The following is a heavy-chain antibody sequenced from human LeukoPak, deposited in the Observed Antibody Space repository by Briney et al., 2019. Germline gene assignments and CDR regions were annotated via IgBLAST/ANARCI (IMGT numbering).Heavy chain of an antibody. CDR1: GGSISSSSYY. V-gene: IGHV4-39*07. D-gene: IGHD6-19*01. CDR3: ARVSLPQGPAGPQSYYSSGWYAFDY. CDR2: IYYSGST. J-gene: IGHJ4*02. Sequence: SETLSLTCTVSGGSISSSSYYWGWIRQPPGKGLEWIGSIYYSGSTYYNPSLKSRVTISVDTSKNQFSLKLSSVTAADTAVYYCARVSLPQGPAGPQSYYSSGWYAFDYWGQGTLVTVSS.